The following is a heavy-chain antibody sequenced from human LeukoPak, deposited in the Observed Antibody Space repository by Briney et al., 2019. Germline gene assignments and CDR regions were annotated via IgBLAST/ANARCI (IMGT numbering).Heavy chain of an antibody. Sequence: SETLSLTCAVYGGSFSGYYWSWIRQPPGKGLEWIGEINHSGSTNYNPSLKGRVTISVDTSKNQFSLKLSSVTAADTAVYYCARGLDYGDLTDYFDYWGQGTLVTVSS. CDR1: GGSFSGYY. D-gene: IGHD4-17*01. J-gene: IGHJ4*02. CDR3: ARGLDYGDLTDYFDY. V-gene: IGHV4-34*01. CDR2: INHSGST.